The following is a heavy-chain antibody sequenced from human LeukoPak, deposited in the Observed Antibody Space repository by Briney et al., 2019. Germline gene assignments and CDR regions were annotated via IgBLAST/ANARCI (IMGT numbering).Heavy chain of an antibody. D-gene: IGHD6-19*01. CDR3: ARSRSSGHYYFDY. CDR1: GGSISSNY. CDR2: IYTSGST. Sequence: SETLSLTCTVSGGSISSNYWSWIRQPAGKGLEWIGRIYTSGSTNYNPSLKSRVTMSVDTSKNQFSVKLSSVTAADTAVYYCARSRSSGHYYFDYWGQGTLVTVSS. V-gene: IGHV4-4*07. J-gene: IGHJ4*02.